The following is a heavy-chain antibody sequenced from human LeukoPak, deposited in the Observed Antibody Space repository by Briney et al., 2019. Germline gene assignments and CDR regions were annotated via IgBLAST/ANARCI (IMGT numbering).Heavy chain of an antibody. D-gene: IGHD3-16*02. CDR1: GYTFTSYD. CDR3: ARVGLFYDYVWGSYRPDYFDY. J-gene: IGHJ4*02. V-gene: IGHV1-18*01. CDR2: ISAYNGNT. Sequence: ASVKVSCKASGYTFTSYDISWVRQAPGQGLEWMGWISAYNGNTNYAQKLQGRVTMTTDTSTSTAYMELRSLRSDDTAVYYCARVGLFYDYVWGSYRPDYFDYWGQGTLVTVSS.